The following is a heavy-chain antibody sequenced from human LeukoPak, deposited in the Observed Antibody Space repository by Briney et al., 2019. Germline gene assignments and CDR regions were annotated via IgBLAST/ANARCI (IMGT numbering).Heavy chain of an antibody. CDR2: IRYSGGST. V-gene: IGHV3-23*01. Sequence: PGGSLRLSCRASGFTLRTYAMSGVRQAPGKGREGVSIIRYSGGSTYYADSVKSRFPMSRDNSKNTLYLQMNSLRAEDTAVYYCAKYEASTVTPAFGYWGQGPLVTVSS. J-gene: IGHJ4*02. CDR3: AKYEASTVTPAFGY. CDR1: GFTLRTYA. D-gene: IGHD4-17*01.